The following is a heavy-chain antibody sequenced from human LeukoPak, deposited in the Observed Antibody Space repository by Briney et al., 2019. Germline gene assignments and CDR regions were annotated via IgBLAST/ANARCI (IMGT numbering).Heavy chain of an antibody. D-gene: IGHD6-19*01. V-gene: IGHV5-51*01. CDR3: AGHENGGGKSSWYIY. Sequence: GESLKIFCKTSGYSFSNYWITWVRQMPGRGLEWMGIVYPGDSQTRYTPSFKGQVTISVDKSIRTAYLQWSSLKASDTAIYYCAGHENGGGKSSWYIYWGQGTLVTVSS. CDR1: GYSFSNYW. CDR2: VYPGDSQT. J-gene: IGHJ1*01.